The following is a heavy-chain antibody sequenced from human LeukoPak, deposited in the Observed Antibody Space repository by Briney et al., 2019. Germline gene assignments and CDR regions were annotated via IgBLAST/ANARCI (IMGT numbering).Heavy chain of an antibody. J-gene: IGHJ4*02. D-gene: IGHD1-7*01. Sequence: GGXXRLTCAASGFTFSSYAMSWVRQAPGKGLEWVSAISGSGGSTYYADSVRGRFTISRDNSKKRLYLQMNRLRAEDTAVYYCAKGSVAWANWNYYFDYWGQGTLVTVSS. V-gene: IGHV3-23*01. CDR1: GFTFSSYA. CDR2: ISGSGGST. CDR3: AKGSVAWANWNYYFDY.